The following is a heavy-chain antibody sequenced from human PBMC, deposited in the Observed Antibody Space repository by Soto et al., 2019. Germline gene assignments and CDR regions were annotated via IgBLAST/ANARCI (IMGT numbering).Heavy chain of an antibody. V-gene: IGHV4-31*02. CDR2: IDYSGST. Sequence: WTWIRQHPGKGLEWIGYIDYSGSTKHNPSLKSRITISVDTSKNQFSLKLNSVTAADTAVYYCARTKTSNTSFHVDYWGQGTQVTVSS. J-gene: IGHJ4*02. CDR3: ARTKTSNTSFHVDY. D-gene: IGHD2-2*01.